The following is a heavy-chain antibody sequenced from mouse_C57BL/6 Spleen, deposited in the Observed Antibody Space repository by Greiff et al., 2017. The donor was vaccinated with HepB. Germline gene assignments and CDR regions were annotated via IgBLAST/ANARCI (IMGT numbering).Heavy chain of an antibody. Sequence: QVQLKQSGAELVKPGASVKLSCKASGYTFTSYWMQWVKQRPGQGLEWIGEIDPSDSYTNYNQKFKGKATLTVDTSSSTAYMQLSSLTSEDSAVYYCARKSEGYFDVWGTGTTVTVSS. CDR2: IDPSDSYT. CDR1: GYTFTSYW. J-gene: IGHJ1*03. V-gene: IGHV1-50*01. CDR3: ARKSEGYFDV.